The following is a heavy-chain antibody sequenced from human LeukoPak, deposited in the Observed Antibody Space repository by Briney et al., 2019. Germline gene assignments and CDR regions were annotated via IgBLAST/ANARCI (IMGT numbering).Heavy chain of an antibody. V-gene: IGHV4-34*01. CDR3: FNAFPRGYGDY. CDR1: GGSFSGYY. D-gene: IGHD3-22*01. CDR2: INHSGST. Sequence: SETLSLTCAVYGGSFSGYYWSWIRQPPGKGLEWIGEINHSGSTNYNPSLKSRVTISVDTSKNQFSLKLSSVTAADTAVYYCFNAFPRGYGDYWGQGTLVTVSS. J-gene: IGHJ4*02.